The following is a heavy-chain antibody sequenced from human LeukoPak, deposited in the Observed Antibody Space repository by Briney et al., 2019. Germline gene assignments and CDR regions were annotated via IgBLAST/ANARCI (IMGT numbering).Heavy chain of an antibody. CDR2: IIPIFGTT. V-gene: IGHV1-69*05. D-gene: IGHD6-6*01. CDR3: AKGENSSSSFGFFYYYYMDV. CDR1: GGTFSTYG. Sequence: ASVKVSCKASGGTFSTYGINWVRQAPGQGLEWMGEIIPIFGTTNHAQKFQGRVTITTDESTSTAYLELSSLTSEDTAVYYCAKGENSSSSFGFFYYYYMDVWGKGATVTVSS. J-gene: IGHJ6*03.